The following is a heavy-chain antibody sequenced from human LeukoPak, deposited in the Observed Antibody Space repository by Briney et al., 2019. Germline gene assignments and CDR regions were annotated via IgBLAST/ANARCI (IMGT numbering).Heavy chain of an antibody. J-gene: IGHJ4*02. CDR1: GGSISSSNW. CDR2: IYHSGST. CDR3: ARDTSQYYFDY. V-gene: IGHV4-4*02. D-gene: IGHD1-26*01. Sequence: PSETLSLTCAVSGGSISSSNWWSWVRQPPGKGLEWIGEIYHSGSTNYNPSLKSRVTISVDTSKNQFSLKLSSVTAADTAVYYCARDTSQYYFDYWGQGTLVTVSS.